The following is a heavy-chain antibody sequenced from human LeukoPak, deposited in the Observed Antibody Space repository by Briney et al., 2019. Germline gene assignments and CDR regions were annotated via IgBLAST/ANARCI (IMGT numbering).Heavy chain of an antibody. CDR3: AREVGSFDY. J-gene: IGHJ4*02. CDR1: GFTFSDYY. Sequence: GGSLRLSCAASGFTFSDYYMSWIRQAPGKGLEWVSAISGSGGSTYYADSVKGRFTISRDNSKNTLYLQMNSLRAEDTAVYYCAREVGSFDYWGQGTLVTVSS. CDR2: ISGSGGST. D-gene: IGHD1-26*01. V-gene: IGHV3-23*01.